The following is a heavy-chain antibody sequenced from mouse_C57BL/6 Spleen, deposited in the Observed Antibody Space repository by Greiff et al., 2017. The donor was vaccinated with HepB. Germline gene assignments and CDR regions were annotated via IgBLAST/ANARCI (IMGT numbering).Heavy chain of an antibody. V-gene: IGHV14-4*01. D-gene: IGHD1-1*02. CDR1: GFNIKDDY. J-gene: IGHJ2*01. CDR3: TTRLMGY. Sequence: EVQLKQSGAELVRPGASVKLSCTASGFNIKDDYMHWVKQRPEQGLEWIGWIDPENGDTEYASKFQGKATITADTSSNTAYLQLSSLTSEDTAVYYCTTRLMGYWGQGTTLTVSS. CDR2: IDPENGDT.